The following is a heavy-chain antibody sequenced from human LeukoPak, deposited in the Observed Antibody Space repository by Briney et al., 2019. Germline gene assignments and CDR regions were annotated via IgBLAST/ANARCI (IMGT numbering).Heavy chain of an antibody. V-gene: IGHV3-30*03. Sequence: PGRSLRLSCAASGFTFSSYGMHWVRQAPGKGLEWVAVISYDGSNKYYADSVKGRFTISRDNSKNTLYLQMNSLRAEDTAVYYCARDHYSGNSPPSDYWGQGTLVTVSS. CDR2: ISYDGSNK. J-gene: IGHJ4*02. D-gene: IGHD4-23*01. CDR1: GFTFSSYG. CDR3: ARDHYSGNSPPSDY.